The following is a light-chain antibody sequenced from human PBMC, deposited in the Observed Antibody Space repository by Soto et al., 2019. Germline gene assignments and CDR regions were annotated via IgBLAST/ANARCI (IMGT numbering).Light chain of an antibody. CDR1: QSISRW. CDR2: DAS. Sequence: DIQMTQSPSTLSASIGDRVTITCRASQSISRWVAWYQQKPGEAPKVLIWDASSLQRGVPSRFSGSGSGTEFTLTISSLQPDDFATYYCQQYNDYSPWTFGQGTKVDI. J-gene: IGKJ1*01. CDR3: QQYNDYSPWT. V-gene: IGKV1-5*01.